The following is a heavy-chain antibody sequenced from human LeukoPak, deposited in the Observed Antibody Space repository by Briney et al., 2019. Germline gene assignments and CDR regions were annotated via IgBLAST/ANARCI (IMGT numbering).Heavy chain of an antibody. V-gene: IGHV4-4*02. CDR3: ATYYDISGYRFDY. Sequence: SETLSLTCAVSGVPISSDNWWSWIRQPPGKGLEWIGEVLRSGSTNYNPSLKSRVTMSIDTSKNQFSLKLNSVTAADTAVYYCATYYDISGYRFDYWGQGTLVTVSS. J-gene: IGHJ4*02. CDR2: VLRSGST. D-gene: IGHD3-22*01. CDR1: GVPISSDNW.